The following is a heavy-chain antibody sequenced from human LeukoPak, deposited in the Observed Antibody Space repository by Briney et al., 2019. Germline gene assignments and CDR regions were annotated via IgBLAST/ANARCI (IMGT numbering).Heavy chain of an antibody. Sequence: SVKVSCEASGGTFSSYAISWVRQAPGQGLEWMGGIIPILGTANYAQKFQGRDTITADESTSTAYMELSSLRSEDTAVYYCARDQYATMVRGVIIGVGDYWGQGTLVTVSS. D-gene: IGHD3-10*01. CDR2: IIPILGTA. CDR3: ARDQYATMVRGVIIGVGDY. CDR1: GGTFSSYA. V-gene: IGHV1-69*13. J-gene: IGHJ4*02.